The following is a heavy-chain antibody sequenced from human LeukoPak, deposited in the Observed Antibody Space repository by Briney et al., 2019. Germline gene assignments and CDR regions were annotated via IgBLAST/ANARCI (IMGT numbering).Heavy chain of an antibody. V-gene: IGHV4-4*02. Sequence: SETLSLTCAVSGGSISSSNWWSWVRQPPGKGLEWIGEIYHSGSTNYNPSLKSRVTISVDKSKNQFSLKLSSVTAADTAVYYCARTRLAAAGTNWFDPWGQGTLVTVSS. CDR1: GGSISSSNW. J-gene: IGHJ5*02. CDR3: ARTRLAAAGTNWFDP. CDR2: IYHSGST. D-gene: IGHD6-13*01.